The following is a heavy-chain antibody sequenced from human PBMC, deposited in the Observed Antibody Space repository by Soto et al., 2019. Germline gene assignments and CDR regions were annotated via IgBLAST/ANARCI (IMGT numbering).Heavy chain of an antibody. Sequence: QVQLVQSGAEVKKPGSSVKVSCKASGGTFSSYAISWVRQAPGQGLEWMGGIIPIFGTANYAQKFQGRVTITADESTSKAYMELSSLRSEDTAVYYCARVPYDFWSGYYSYYYGMDVWGQGTTVTVSS. CDR3: ARVPYDFWSGYYSYYYGMDV. V-gene: IGHV1-69*01. CDR2: IIPIFGTA. D-gene: IGHD3-3*01. CDR1: GGTFSSYA. J-gene: IGHJ6*02.